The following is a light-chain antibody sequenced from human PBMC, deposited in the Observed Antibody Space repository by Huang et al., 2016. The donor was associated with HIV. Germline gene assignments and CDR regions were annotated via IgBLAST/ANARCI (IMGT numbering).Light chain of an antibody. Sequence: DIVMTQSPDSLAVSLGDRTTIKCMSSPSVLYNSGIKNYLAWYQQKPGQPTTLLIYWASTRESGVPDRVSGSGSGTDFTLTISSLQAEDVAVYYCQQYYSIPYTFGQGTTLEIK. V-gene: IGKV4-1*01. J-gene: IGKJ2*01. CDR2: WAS. CDR1: PSVLYNSGIKNY. CDR3: QQYYSIPYT.